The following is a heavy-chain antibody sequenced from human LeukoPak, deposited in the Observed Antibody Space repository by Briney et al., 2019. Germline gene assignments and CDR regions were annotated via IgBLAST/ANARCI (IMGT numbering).Heavy chain of an antibody. CDR1: GFTFSSYG. CDR2: IRYDGSNK. J-gene: IGHJ4*02. Sequence: PGGSLRLSCAASGFTFSSYGMHWVRQAPSKGLEWVAFIRYDGSNKYYADSVKGRFTISRDNSKNTLYLKMNSLRAEDTAVYYCAILPREQLGFDYWGQGTLVTVSS. CDR3: AILPREQLGFDY. V-gene: IGHV3-30*02. D-gene: IGHD6-6*01.